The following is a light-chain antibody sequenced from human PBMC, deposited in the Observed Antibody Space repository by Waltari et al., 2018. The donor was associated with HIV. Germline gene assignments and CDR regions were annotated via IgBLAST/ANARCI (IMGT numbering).Light chain of an antibody. CDR1: SGYNTYA. V-gene: IGLV4-69*01. CDR2: LDNDGSH. Sequence: QLVVTQSPSASASLGASVNITCTLSSGYNTYAIVWHQQQPQKGPRYLMKLDNDGSHNKGDGVPDRFSGASSGTERYLTISSRQSEDEADYYCQTWGSGVWVFGGGTKLTVL. CDR3: QTWGSGVWV. J-gene: IGLJ3*02.